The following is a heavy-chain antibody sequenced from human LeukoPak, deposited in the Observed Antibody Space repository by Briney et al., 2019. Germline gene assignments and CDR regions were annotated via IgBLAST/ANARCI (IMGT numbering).Heavy chain of an antibody. J-gene: IGHJ4*02. CDR3: ARAGLWFGELSH. D-gene: IGHD3-10*01. CDR1: GGSFSGYY. Sequence: SETLSLTCAVYGGSFSGYYWSWIRQPPGKGLEWIGEINHSGSTNYNPSLKSRVTISVDTSKNQFSLKLSSVTAADTAVYYCARAGLWFGELSHWGQGTLVTVSS. V-gene: IGHV4-34*01. CDR2: INHSGST.